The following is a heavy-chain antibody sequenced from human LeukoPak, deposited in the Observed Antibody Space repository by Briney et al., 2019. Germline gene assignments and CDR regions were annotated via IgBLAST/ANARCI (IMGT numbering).Heavy chain of an antibody. J-gene: IGHJ4*02. CDR2: ISPDGSST. Sequence: GGSLRLSCAASGFTFSNYWMHWVRQAPGKGLVWVSRISPDGSSTSYGDSVKGRFTISRDNAKNTVYLQMNSLRAEDTAVYYCIRSRSGSYGYFDYWGQGTLVTVSS. V-gene: IGHV3-74*01. CDR3: IRSRSGSYGYFDY. CDR1: GFTFSNYW. D-gene: IGHD3-10*01.